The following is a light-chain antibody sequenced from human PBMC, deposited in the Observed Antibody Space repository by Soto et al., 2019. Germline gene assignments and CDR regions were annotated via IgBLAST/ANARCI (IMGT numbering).Light chain of an antibody. Sequence: DIQVTQSPSSLSASVGDRVTITFQASQDITNYLNWYQQKPGKAPKLLIYAASSLQSGVPSRFSGSGSGTDFTLTISSLQPEDFATYYCQQSYSTLWTFGQGAKVDIK. J-gene: IGKJ1*01. CDR3: QQSYSTLWT. CDR2: AAS. V-gene: IGKV1-39*01. CDR1: QDITNY.